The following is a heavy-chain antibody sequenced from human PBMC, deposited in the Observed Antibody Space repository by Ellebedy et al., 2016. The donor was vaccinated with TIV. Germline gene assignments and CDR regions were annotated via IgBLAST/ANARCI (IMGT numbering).Heavy chain of an antibody. CDR2: IKPSGGST. CDR3: ARNRHIERGDSLNY. D-gene: IGHD2-21*02. Sequence: AASVKVSCKASGYTFTSYYIHWVRQAPGQGLEWMGIIKPSGGSTRYAQKFQGRFHISRDNSKNTLYLQMNNLGAEDTAVFYCARNRHIERGDSLNYWGQGTLVTVSS. V-gene: IGHV1-46*01. CDR1: GYTFTSYY. J-gene: IGHJ4*02.